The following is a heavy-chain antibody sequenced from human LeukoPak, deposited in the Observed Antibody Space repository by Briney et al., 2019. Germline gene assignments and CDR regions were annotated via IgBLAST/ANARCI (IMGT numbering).Heavy chain of an antibody. CDR3: ARESGYSYGPWYFDL. D-gene: IGHD5-18*01. CDR1: GGSISSYY. Sequence: PSETLSLTCTVSGGSISSYYWSCIRQPPGKGLEWIGYIYYSGSTNYNPSLKSRVTISVDTSKNQFSLKLSSVTAADTAVYYCARESGYSYGPWYFDLWGRGTMVTVSS. V-gene: IGHV4-59*01. J-gene: IGHJ2*01. CDR2: IYYSGST.